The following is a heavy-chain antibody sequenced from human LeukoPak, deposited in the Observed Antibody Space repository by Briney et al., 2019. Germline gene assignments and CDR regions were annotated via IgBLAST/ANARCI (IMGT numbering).Heavy chain of an antibody. CDR3: ARHVGGDWSTVISPYGMDV. Sequence: QPGRSLRLSCAASGFTFSSYGMHWVRQAPGKGLEWVAVISYDGSNKYYADSVKGRFTISRDNSKNTLYLQMNSLRAEDTAVYYCARHVGGDWSTVISPYGMDVWGQGTTVTVSS. V-gene: IGHV3-30*03. D-gene: IGHD3-10*02. CDR2: ISYDGSNK. J-gene: IGHJ6*02. CDR1: GFTFSSYG.